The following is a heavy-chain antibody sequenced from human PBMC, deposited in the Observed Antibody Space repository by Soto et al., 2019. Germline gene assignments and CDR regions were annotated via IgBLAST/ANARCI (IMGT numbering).Heavy chain of an antibody. Sequence: PSETLSLTCTVSGGSISSGDYYWSWIRQPPGKGLEWIGYIYYSGSTYYNPSLKSRVTISVDTSKNQFSLKLSSVTAADTAAYYCAGQTDYYDSSGYYHPRRYFDYWGQGTLVTVSS. D-gene: IGHD3-22*01. CDR2: IYYSGST. CDR1: GGSISSGDYY. V-gene: IGHV4-30-4*01. J-gene: IGHJ4*02. CDR3: AGQTDYYDSSGYYHPRRYFDY.